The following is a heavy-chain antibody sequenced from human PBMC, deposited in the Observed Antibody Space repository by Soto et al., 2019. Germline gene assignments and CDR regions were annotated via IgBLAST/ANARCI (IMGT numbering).Heavy chain of an antibody. J-gene: IGHJ6*03. D-gene: IGHD6-13*01. V-gene: IGHV3-23*01. CDR2: ISGSGAST. CDR1: EFTFSSYA. Sequence: EVQLLESGGGLVQPGGSLRLSCAASEFTFSSYAVSWVRQAPGKGLEWVSGISGSGASTYYADSVKGRFTISRDNSKNTLYLQMNSLRADDTAVYYCAKKAIAAAGLYQCCYHMDVWGKGTTVTVSS. CDR3: AKKAIAAAGLYQCCYHMDV.